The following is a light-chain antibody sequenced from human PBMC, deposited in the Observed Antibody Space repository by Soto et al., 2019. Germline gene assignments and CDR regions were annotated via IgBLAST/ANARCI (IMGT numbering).Light chain of an antibody. J-gene: IGLJ3*02. V-gene: IGLV2-11*01. Sequence: QSALTQPRSVSGSPGQSVTISCTGTSSDVGGYNYVSWYQHHPGKAPKLMIYDVTKRPSGVPDRFSGSKSGNTASLTISGLQAEDEADYYCCSYAGNYTLVFGGGTKLTVL. CDR3: CSYAGNYTLV. CDR1: SSDVGGYNY. CDR2: DVT.